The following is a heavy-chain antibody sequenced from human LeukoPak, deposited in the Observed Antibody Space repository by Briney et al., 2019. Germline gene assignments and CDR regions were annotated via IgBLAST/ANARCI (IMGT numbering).Heavy chain of an antibody. CDR3: AKDCRTGSYYGIDY. D-gene: IGHD1-26*01. CDR2: ISGGGGST. CDR1: GFTLSSYA. Sequence: PGGSLRLSCAASGFTLSSYAMSWVRQAPGKGLEWVSAISGGGGSTYYADSVKGRFTISRDNSKNTLYLQMNSLRAEDTAVYYCAKDCRTGSYYGIDYWGQGTLVTVSS. V-gene: IGHV3-23*01. J-gene: IGHJ4*02.